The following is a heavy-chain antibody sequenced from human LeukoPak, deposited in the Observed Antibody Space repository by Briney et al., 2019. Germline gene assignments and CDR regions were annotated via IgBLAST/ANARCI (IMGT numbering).Heavy chain of an antibody. J-gene: IGHJ4*02. CDR3: VREGGVDVPASVGCDY. CDR1: GFAFSGYW. D-gene: IGHD2-2*01. CDR2: IKQDGSEK. Sequence: SGGSLRLSCAGSGFAFSGYWMSWVRQAPGKGLEWVANIKQDGSEKHYVDSVKGRFTISRDNAKNSLYLEMNSLRVEDTAVYYCVREGGVDVPASVGCDYWGQGTLVTVSS. V-gene: IGHV3-7*01.